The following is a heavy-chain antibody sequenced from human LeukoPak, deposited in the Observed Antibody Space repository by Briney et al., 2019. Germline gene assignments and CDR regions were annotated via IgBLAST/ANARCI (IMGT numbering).Heavy chain of an antibody. V-gene: IGHV1-3*01. CDR1: GYTFTSYA. CDR3: ARPKYQLLYCFGY. Sequence: ASVKVSCKASGYTFTSYAMHWVRQAPGQRLEWMGWINAGNGNTKYSQKFQGRVTITRDTSVSTAYMELSSLRSEDTAVYYCARPKYQLLYCFGYWGQGTLVTVSS. J-gene: IGHJ4*02. CDR2: INAGNGNT. D-gene: IGHD2-2*02.